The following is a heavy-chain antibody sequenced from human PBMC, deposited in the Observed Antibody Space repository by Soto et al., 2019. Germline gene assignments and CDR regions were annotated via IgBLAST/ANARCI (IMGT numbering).Heavy chain of an antibody. J-gene: IGHJ6*02. CDR3: ARVQESYYNGMDV. CDR1: GFTVSSYY. CDR2: ICSGAST. Sequence: GGSLTLSCAVSGFTVSSYYMRWVRQAPGEGLEWVSLICSGASTYYTDSVKGRFTISRDNTKNTLYLQMNSLRAKDTAVYYCARVQESYYNGMDVWGQGTTVTVSS. V-gene: IGHV3-53*01.